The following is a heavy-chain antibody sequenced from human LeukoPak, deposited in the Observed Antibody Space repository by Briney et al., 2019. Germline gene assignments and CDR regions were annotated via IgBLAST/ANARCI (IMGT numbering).Heavy chain of an antibody. CDR3: ARGPSVTSIGGP. CDR1: GGSISHYY. J-gene: IGHJ5*02. CDR2: TYYGGST. V-gene: IGHV4-59*01. D-gene: IGHD4-17*01. Sequence: PSVTRSLTCTVSGGSISHYYWSWIRQPPEKWLEWIGYTYYGGSTKFNPSLKSRVAISVDTSKKQFSLNLTSVTAADTAVYYCARGPSVTSIGGPWGQGTLVTVSA.